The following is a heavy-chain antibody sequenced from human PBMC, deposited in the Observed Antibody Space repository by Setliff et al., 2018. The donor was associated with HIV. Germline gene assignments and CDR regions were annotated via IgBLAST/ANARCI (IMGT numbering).Heavy chain of an antibody. CDR1: GDSISSSSYS. D-gene: IGHD1-1*01. J-gene: IGHJ4*02. V-gene: IGHV4-39*01. Sequence: SETLSLTCSVSGDSISSSSYSWAWIRQPPGKGLEWMGTIFYSENTYYNPSLKSRITMSVDTSKNQVSLKLTSVTAADSAVYYCARKDWTVAALEYWGQGTLVTVSS. CDR3: ARKDWTVAALEY. CDR2: IFYSENT.